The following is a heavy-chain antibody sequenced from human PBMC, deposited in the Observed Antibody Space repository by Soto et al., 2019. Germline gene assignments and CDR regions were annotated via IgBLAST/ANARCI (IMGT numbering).Heavy chain of an antibody. CDR1: GYTFSNYY. CDR3: ARTSGYGQFNWFDT. V-gene: IGHV1-46*01. J-gene: IGHJ5*02. Sequence: QVQLVQSGAEVKKPGASVKVSCKSSGYTFSNYYMHWVRQAPGQGLEWMGMINRSGGTTSYAQKFQGRVAMTRDTSTSTVYMELSGLRSQDTAVYYCARTSGYGQFNWFDTWGQGTLVTVSS. CDR2: INRSGGTT. D-gene: IGHD5-12*01.